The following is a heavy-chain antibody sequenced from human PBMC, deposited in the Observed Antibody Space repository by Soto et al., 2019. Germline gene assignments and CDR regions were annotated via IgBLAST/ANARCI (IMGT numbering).Heavy chain of an antibody. CDR3: ASSGYSYGLVANWFDP. Sequence: ASVKVSCKASGGTFSSYAISWVRQAPGQGLEWMGGIIPIFGTANYAQKFQGRVTITADESTSTAYMELSSLRSEDTAVYYCASSGYSYGLVANWFDPWGQGTLVTVSS. J-gene: IGHJ5*02. D-gene: IGHD5-18*01. V-gene: IGHV1-69*13. CDR1: GGTFSSYA. CDR2: IIPIFGTA.